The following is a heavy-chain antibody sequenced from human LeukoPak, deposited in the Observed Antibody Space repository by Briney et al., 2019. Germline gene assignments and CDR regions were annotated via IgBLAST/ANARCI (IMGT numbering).Heavy chain of an antibody. J-gene: IGHJ6*03. CDR2: ISNIGTTI. V-gene: IGHV3-11*04. CDR3: ARVRGCGGGSCYSYYMDV. Sequence: GGSLRLSCAASGFIFSDYYMSWIRQAPGKGLEWVSYISNIGTTIYYADSVKGRFTISRDTAKKSLYLQMNSLRADDTAVYYCARVRGCGGGSCYSYYMDVWGKGTTVTVSS. CDR1: GFIFSDYY. D-gene: IGHD2-15*01.